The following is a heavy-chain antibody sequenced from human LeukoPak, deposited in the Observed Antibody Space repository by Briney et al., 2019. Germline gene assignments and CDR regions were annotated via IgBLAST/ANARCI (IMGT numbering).Heavy chain of an antibody. CDR3: VRDPATVTSYFDS. J-gene: IGHJ4*02. CDR1: GFTFSSYA. D-gene: IGHD2-15*01. Sequence: GGSLRLSCAASGFTFSSYAMHWVRQAPGKGLEWVAVISYDGSNKYYADSVKGRFTISRDNSKNTLYLQMNGLRAEDTAVYYCVRDPATVTSYFDSWGQGTLVTVSS. CDR2: ISYDGSNK. V-gene: IGHV3-30-3*01.